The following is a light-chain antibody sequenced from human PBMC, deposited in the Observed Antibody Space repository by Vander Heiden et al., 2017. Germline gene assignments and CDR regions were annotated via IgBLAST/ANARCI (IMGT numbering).Light chain of an antibody. V-gene: IGLV1-44*01. Sequence: QSVLTQPPSASGPPGQRVTISCSGSSSNIGSNTVNWYQQLPGTAPKLLIYSNNQRPSGVPDRFSGCKSGTSASLAISGLQSEDEADYYCAAWDDSLNGWVFGGGTKLTVL. CDR2: SNN. CDR3: AAWDDSLNGWV. CDR1: SSNIGSNT. J-gene: IGLJ3*02.